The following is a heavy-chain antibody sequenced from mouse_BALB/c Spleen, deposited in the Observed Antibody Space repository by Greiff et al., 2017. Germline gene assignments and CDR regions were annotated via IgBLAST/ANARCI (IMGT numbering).Heavy chain of an antibody. CDR1: GYTFTDYA. CDR3: ARSSLLRPYAMDY. V-gene: IGHV1S137*01. D-gene: IGHD1-2*01. CDR2: ISTYYGDA. Sequence: QVQLQQSGAELVRPGVSVKISCKGSGYTFTDYAMHWVKQSHAKSLEWIGVISTYYGDASYNQKFKGKATMTVDKSSSTAYMELRSLTSEDSAVYYCARSSLLRPYAMDYWGQGTSVTVSS. J-gene: IGHJ4*01.